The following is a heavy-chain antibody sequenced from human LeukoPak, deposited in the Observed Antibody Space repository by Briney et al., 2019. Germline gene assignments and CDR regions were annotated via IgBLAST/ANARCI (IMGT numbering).Heavy chain of an antibody. Sequence: SETLSLTCTVSGGSISSGGYYWSWIRQHPGKGLEWIGYIYYSGSTYYNPSLKGRVTISVDTSKNQFSLKLSSVTAADTAVYYCARAVLEYYFDYWGQGTLVTVSP. D-gene: IGHD2-8*01. CDR1: GGSISSGGYY. V-gene: IGHV4-31*03. CDR2: IYYSGST. CDR3: ARAVLEYYFDY. J-gene: IGHJ4*02.